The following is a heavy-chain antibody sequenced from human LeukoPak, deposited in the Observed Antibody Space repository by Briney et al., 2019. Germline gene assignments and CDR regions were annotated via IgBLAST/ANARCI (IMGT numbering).Heavy chain of an antibody. CDR1: GGSIGTYY. Sequence: SETLSLTCTVSGGSIGTYYWSWIRQPPGKGLEWIGCIYNSGSTDYNPSLKSRLTISVDTSKNQFSLKLSSVTAADTAVYYCARDRGFCSGTSCYGEFDYWGQGTLVTVSS. J-gene: IGHJ4*02. V-gene: IGHV4-59*01. D-gene: IGHD2-15*01. CDR3: ARDRGFCSGTSCYGEFDY. CDR2: IYNSGST.